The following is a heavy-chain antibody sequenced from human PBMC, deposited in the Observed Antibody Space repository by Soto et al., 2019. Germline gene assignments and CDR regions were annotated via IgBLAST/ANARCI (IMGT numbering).Heavy chain of an antibody. CDR3: TTKDYDVVTGYFDY. J-gene: IGHJ4*02. Sequence: EVQLVESGGGLVKPGGSLRLSCAASGFTFSNAWMNWVRQAPGKGLEWVGRIKSKTDGGTTDYAAPVKGRFTISRDDSKNTLYLQMNSLKTEDTAVYYCTTKDYDVVTGYFDYWGQGTLVTVSS. V-gene: IGHV3-15*07. CDR1: GFTFSNAW. D-gene: IGHD3-9*01. CDR2: IKSKTDGGTT.